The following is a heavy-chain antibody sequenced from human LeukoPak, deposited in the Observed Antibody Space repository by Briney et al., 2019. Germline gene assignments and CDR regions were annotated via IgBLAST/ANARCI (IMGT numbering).Heavy chain of an antibody. CDR2: MYRGDSDT. J-gene: IGHJ3*02. Sequence: GDSLKISCKASGYTSSIYYIGWVRQMLGRGLEWMGIMYRGDSDTRYSPPFQGQVTISVDKSISTAYLQWSSLKASDTAIYFCATNGNYLDAFNIWGQGTMVTVSS. CDR3: ATNGNYLDAFNI. V-gene: IGHV5-51*01. D-gene: IGHD1-1*01. CDR1: GYTSSIYY.